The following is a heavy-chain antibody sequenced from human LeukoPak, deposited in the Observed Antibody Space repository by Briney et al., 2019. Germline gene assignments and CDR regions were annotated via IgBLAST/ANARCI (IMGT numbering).Heavy chain of an antibody. Sequence: SETLSLTCTVSGGSISSSSYYWSWIRQPPGKGLEWIGSIYYSGSTYYNPSLKSRVTISVDTSKNQFSLKLSSVTAADTAVYYCARIRSGYHDAFDIWGQGTMVTVSS. V-gene: IGHV4-39*01. CDR1: GGSISSSSYY. CDR3: ARIRSGYHDAFDI. D-gene: IGHD3-3*01. CDR2: IYYSGST. J-gene: IGHJ3*02.